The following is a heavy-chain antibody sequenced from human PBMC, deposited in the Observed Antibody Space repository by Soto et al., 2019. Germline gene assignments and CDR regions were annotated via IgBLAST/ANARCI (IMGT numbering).Heavy chain of an antibody. D-gene: IGHD6-13*01. V-gene: IGHV1-18*01. CDR3: SREIAAAGGYNWFDP. CDR1: GYTFTSYG. CDR2: ISAYNGNT. J-gene: IGHJ5*02. Sequence: QVQLVQSGAEVKKPGASVKVSCKASGYTFTSYGIHWVRQAPGQGLEWMGWISAYNGNTNYTQKLQGRVTMTTDTSTSTAYRELRSLRSDDTAVYYCSREIAAAGGYNWFDPWGQGTLVTVSS.